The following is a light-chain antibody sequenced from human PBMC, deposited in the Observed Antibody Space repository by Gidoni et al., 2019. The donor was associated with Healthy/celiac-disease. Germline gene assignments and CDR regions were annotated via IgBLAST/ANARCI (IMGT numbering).Light chain of an antibody. CDR1: QSVSSY. J-gene: IGKJ2*01. CDR3: QQRSNWPPVT. CDR2: DAS. V-gene: IGKV3-11*01. Sequence: EIVLTQFPATLSLSPGERATLSCRASQSVSSYLAGYQQKPGQAPRLLIYDASNRTTGSPARFSGSGSGTDFTLTISSLEPEDFAVYYCQQRSNWPPVTFXQXTKLEIK.